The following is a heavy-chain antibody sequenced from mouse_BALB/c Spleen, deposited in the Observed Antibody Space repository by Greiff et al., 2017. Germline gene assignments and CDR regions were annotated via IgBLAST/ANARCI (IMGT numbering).Heavy chain of an antibody. CDR2: ISSGGGST. J-gene: IGHJ3*01. V-gene: IGHV5-12-1*01. Sequence: EVNLVESGGGLVKPGGSLKLSCAASGFAFSSYDMSWVRQTPEKRLEWVAYISSGGGSTYYPDTVKGRFTISRDNAKNTLYLQMSSLKSEDTAMYYCARQRFAYWGQGTLVTVSA. CDR3: ARQRFAY. CDR1: GFAFSSYD.